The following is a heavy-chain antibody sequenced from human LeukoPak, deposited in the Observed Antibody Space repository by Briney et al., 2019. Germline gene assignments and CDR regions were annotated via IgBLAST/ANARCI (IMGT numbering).Heavy chain of an antibody. J-gene: IGHJ4*02. Sequence: GGSLRLSCAASGFTFSNYAMHWVRQAPGKGLEWVAIISKDGITKDYADSVRSRFTISRDTSKNSLYLQMSSLTDEDTAMYYCARETRWLHYRLLENWGQGTLVTVSS. V-gene: IGHV3-30-3*01. CDR1: GFTFSNYA. CDR2: ISKDGITK. D-gene: IGHD5-24*01. CDR3: ARETRWLHYRLLEN.